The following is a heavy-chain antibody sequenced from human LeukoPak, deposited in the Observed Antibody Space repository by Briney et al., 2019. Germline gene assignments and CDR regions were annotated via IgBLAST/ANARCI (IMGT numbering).Heavy chain of an antibody. CDR1: EFTFTTYG. V-gene: IGHV3-30*02. CDR2: IYYDGSNI. CDR3: AKDRYSSSWYWDY. D-gene: IGHD6-13*01. J-gene: IGHJ4*02. Sequence: PGGSLRLSCAASEFTFTTYGMHWVRQAPGKGLEWVAFIYYDGSNIYYADYVKGRFTISRDISKNTLYLQMNSLRVEDTAVYYCAKDRYSSSWYWDYWGQGTLVTLSS.